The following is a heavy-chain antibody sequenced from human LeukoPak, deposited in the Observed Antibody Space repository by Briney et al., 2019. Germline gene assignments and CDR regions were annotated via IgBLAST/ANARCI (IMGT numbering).Heavy chain of an antibody. Sequence: PGGSLRLSCVATEHTLSGYWMSWVRQAPGKGLEWVASIKEDGSEKYYVDSVKGRFIISRDNAKKSLNLQMNSLRAEDTAVYYCARGRVAATYWGQGTLVTVSS. CDR1: EHTLSGYW. J-gene: IGHJ4*02. CDR2: IKEDGSEK. D-gene: IGHD6-25*01. V-gene: IGHV3-7*04. CDR3: ARGRVAATY.